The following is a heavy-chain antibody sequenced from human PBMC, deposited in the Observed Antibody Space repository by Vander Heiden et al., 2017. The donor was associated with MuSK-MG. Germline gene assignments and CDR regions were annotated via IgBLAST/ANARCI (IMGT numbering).Heavy chain of an antibody. CDR1: GLTLRTYS. D-gene: IGHD2-15*01. CDR3: VRDAGYCSGGACLPLDY. V-gene: IGHV3-48*01. J-gene: IGHJ4*02. CDR2: ISSSSRTI. Sequence: VQLVESGGGLVQPGGSLRLSCAASGLTLRTYSMNWVRQAPGKGLEWVSYISSSSRTIYYADSVKGRFTISRDNAKNSLYLQMNSLRAEDTAVYSCVRDAGYCSGGACLPLDYWGQGTLVTVSS.